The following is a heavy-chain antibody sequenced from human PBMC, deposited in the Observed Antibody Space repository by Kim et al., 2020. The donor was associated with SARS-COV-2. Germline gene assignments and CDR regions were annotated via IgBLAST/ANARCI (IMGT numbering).Heavy chain of an antibody. Sequence: SETLSLTCTVSGGSISNYYWSWIRQPPGKGLEWIGYIYYSGNTNYNPSLNSRVTISVDTSKNQCSLELSSVTAADTALYYCARSSTSGNRYFDYWGQGALVTVSS. D-gene: IGHD2-2*01. J-gene: IGHJ4*02. CDR1: GGSISNYY. V-gene: IGHV4-59*13. CDR2: IYYSGNT. CDR3: ARSSTSGNRYFDY.